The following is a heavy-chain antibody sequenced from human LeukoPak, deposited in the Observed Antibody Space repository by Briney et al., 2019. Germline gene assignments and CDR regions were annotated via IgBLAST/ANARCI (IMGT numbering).Heavy chain of an antibody. CDR2: IYYSGST. Sequence: SETLSLTCTVSGDSISSYYWSWIRQPPGKGLEWIGYIYYSGSTNYNPSLKSRVTISVDTSKNQFSLKLSSVTAAGTAVYYCARHHRGSYSFGYWGQGTLVTVSS. CDR3: ARHHRGSYSFGY. D-gene: IGHD1-26*01. CDR1: GDSISSYY. J-gene: IGHJ4*02. V-gene: IGHV4-59*08.